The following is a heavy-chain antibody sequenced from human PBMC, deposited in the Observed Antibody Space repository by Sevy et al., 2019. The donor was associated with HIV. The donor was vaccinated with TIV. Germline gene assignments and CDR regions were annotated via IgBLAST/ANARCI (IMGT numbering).Heavy chain of an antibody. CDR3: ITRPNYDNSGYYYPKFDH. CDR1: GFTFTNAW. CDR2: LRSKSDGTTT. V-gene: IGHV3-15*01. Sequence: GGSLRLSCAASGFTFTNAWMSWVRQAPGKGLEWVGRLRSKSDGTTTDYAAPVKGRFTISRDDSKNTVYLQMSGLEIEDTAVYYCITRPNYDNSGYYYPKFDHWGQGTLVTVSS. J-gene: IGHJ4*02. D-gene: IGHD3-22*01.